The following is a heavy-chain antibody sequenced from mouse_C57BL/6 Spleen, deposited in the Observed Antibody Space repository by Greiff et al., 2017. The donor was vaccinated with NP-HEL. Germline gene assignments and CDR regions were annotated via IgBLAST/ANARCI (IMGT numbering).Heavy chain of an antibody. V-gene: IGHV7-3*01. D-gene: IGHD2-1*01. CDR1: GFTFTDYY. CDR3: ARSYGIPYYFDY. Sequence: EVKLVESGGGLVQPGGSLSLSCAASGFTFTDYYMSWVRQPPGKALEWLGFIRNKANGYTTEYSASVKGRFTISRDNSQSILYLQMNALRAEDSATYYCARSYGIPYYFDYWGQGTTLTVSS. CDR2: IRNKANGYTT. J-gene: IGHJ2*01.